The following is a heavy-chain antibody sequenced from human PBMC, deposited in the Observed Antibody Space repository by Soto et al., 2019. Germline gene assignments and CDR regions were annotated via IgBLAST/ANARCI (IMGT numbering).Heavy chain of an antibody. J-gene: IGHJ4*02. Sequence: SVKVSCKASGFTFTSSAMQWVRQARGQRLEWIGWIVVGSGNTNYAQKFQERVTTTRDMSTSTAYMELSSLRSEDTAVYYCAAGRPYGDRWNFDYWGQGTLVTVSS. D-gene: IGHD4-17*01. CDR2: IVVGSGNT. CDR1: GFTFTSSA. CDR3: AAGRPYGDRWNFDY. V-gene: IGHV1-58*02.